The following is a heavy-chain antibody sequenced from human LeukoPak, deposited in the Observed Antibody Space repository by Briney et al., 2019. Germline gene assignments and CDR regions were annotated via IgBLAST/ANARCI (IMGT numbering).Heavy chain of an antibody. CDR3: ARDVDYANPRHDY. CDR2: MSGSGVNT. D-gene: IGHD4/OR15-4a*01. J-gene: IGHJ4*02. CDR1: GFTSSSYG. Sequence: PGGSLRLSCAASGFTSSSYGMSWVRQAPGKGLEWVSAMSGSGVNTDYADSVKGRFTISRDNSKNTLYLQMNSLRAEDTAVYYCARDVDYANPRHDYWGQGTLVTVSS. V-gene: IGHV3-23*01.